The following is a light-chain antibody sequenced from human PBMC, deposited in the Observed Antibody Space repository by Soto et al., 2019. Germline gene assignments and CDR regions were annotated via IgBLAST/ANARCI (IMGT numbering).Light chain of an antibody. CDR2: EGS. Sequence: ALTQPASVSGSPGQSITISCTGTSSDVGSYNLVSWYQQHPGKAPKLMIYEGSKRPSGVSNRFSGSKSGNTASLTISGRQAEDEADYYCCSYAGSSFWVFGGGTKLTVL. CDR1: SSDVGSYNL. CDR3: CSYAGSSFWV. V-gene: IGLV2-23*01. J-gene: IGLJ3*02.